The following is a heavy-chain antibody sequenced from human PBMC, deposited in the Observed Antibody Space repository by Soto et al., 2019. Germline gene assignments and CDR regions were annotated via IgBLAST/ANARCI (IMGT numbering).Heavy chain of an antibody. V-gene: IGHV2-5*02. CDR3: AHRDSTGTTTYFDS. J-gene: IGHJ4*02. CDR1: GCSFTTTRMG. CDR2: IYWDGES. Sequence: QITLKEAGPTLVKPTETLTLTCTFSGCSFTTTRMGVGWTRQPPGKALEWLAIIYWDGESRYNPLLRRRLTLTEDTSKNLVVVTMTNRDPKDTATYYCAHRDSTGTTTYFDSWGQGIPVTVAS. D-gene: IGHD1-1*01.